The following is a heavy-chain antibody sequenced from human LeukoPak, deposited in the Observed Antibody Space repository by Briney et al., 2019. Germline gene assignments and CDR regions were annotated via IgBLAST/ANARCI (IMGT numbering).Heavy chain of an antibody. J-gene: IGHJ4*02. V-gene: IGHV1-3*03. Sequence: ASVKVSCKASGYTFTSYAMHWVRQAPGQRLEWMGWINAGNGNTKYSQEFQGRVTITRDTSASTAYMELSSLRSKDMAVYYCARGDYDSSVFDYWGQGTLVTVSS. D-gene: IGHD3-22*01. CDR1: GYTFTSYA. CDR2: INAGNGNT. CDR3: ARGDYDSSVFDY.